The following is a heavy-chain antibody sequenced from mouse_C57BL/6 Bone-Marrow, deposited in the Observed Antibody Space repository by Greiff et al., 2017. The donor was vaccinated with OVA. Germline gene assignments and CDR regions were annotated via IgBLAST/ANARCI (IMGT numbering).Heavy chain of an antibody. D-gene: IGHD4-1*01. Sequence: QVQLQQPGAELVRPGSSVKLSCKASGYTFTSYWMDWVKQRPGQGLEWIGNIYPFDSETHYNQKFKDKATLTVDKSSSTAYMQLSSLTSEDSAVYYWARDWEGMDYWGQGTSGNGSP. CDR2: IYPFDSET. CDR3: ARDWEGMDY. CDR1: GYTFTSYW. V-gene: IGHV1-61*01. J-gene: IGHJ4*01.